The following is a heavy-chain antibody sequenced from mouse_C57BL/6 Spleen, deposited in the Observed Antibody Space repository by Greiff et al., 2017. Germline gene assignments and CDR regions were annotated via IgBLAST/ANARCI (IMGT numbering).Heavy chain of an antibody. CDR1: GYAFSSSW. D-gene: IGHD1-1*01. CDR2: IYPGDGDT. Sequence: LVKPGASVKISCKASGYAFSSSWMNWVKQRPGKGLEWIGRIYPGDGDTNYNGKFKGKATLTADKSSSTAYMQLSSLTSEDSAVYFCARAYGSSPYYFDYWGQGTTLTVSS. CDR3: ARAYGSSPYYFDY. V-gene: IGHV1-82*01. J-gene: IGHJ2*01.